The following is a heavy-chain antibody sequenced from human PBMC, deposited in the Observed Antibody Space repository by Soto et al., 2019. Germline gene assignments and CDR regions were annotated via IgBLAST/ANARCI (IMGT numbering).Heavy chain of an antibody. D-gene: IGHD3-16*01. Sequence: ASVKVSCKASGYTFTSYYMHWVRQAPGQGLEWMGIINPSGGSTSYAQKFQGRVTMTRETSTSTVYMELSSLRSEDTAVYYCARDPGLEGSRWGNDAFDIWGQGTMVTVSS. CDR2: INPSGGST. CDR3: ARDPGLEGSRWGNDAFDI. J-gene: IGHJ3*02. CDR1: GYTFTSYY. V-gene: IGHV1-46*01.